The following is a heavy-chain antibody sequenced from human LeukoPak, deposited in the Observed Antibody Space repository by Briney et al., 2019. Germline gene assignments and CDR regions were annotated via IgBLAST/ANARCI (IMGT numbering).Heavy chain of an antibody. CDR3: ARDSWCSSTSCSYKLYFQH. CDR1: GFTFSSYG. Sequence: GGSLRLSCAASGFTFSSYGMHWVRQAPGKGLEWVAFIRYDGSNKYYADSVKGRFTISRDNSKNTLYPQMNSLRAEDTAVYYCARDSWCSSTSCSYKLYFQHWGQGTLVTVSS. CDR2: IRYDGSNK. J-gene: IGHJ1*01. D-gene: IGHD2-2*01. V-gene: IGHV3-30*02.